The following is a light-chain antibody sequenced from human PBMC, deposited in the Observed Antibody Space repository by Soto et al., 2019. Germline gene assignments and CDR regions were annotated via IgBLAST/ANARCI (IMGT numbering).Light chain of an antibody. CDR3: QQYSSYSRT. J-gene: IGKJ1*01. V-gene: IGKV1-5*03. Sequence: DIQMTQSPSTLSASIGDRVTITCRASQSISTWLAWYQQKPGKAPKLLIYKASSLQTVVPSRFSGTGSGTEFTLTISSLQPDDVATYYCQQYSSYSRTFGQGTKVEIK. CDR1: QSISTW. CDR2: KAS.